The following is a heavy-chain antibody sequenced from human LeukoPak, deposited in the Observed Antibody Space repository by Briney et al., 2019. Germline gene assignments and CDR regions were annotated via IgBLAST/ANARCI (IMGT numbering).Heavy chain of an antibody. V-gene: IGHV3-23*01. D-gene: IGHD2-21*02. CDR3: AKGHGDWYFYYFDY. J-gene: IGHJ4*02. CDR1: GFTFSDYY. Sequence: GGSLRLSCAASGFTFSDYYMSWVRQAPGKGLEWVSAISGSGDSTYYTDSVKGRFTISRDNDKNTLYLQMSSLRDEDTAIYYCAKGHGDWYFYYFDYWGQGTLVTVSS. CDR2: ISGSGDST.